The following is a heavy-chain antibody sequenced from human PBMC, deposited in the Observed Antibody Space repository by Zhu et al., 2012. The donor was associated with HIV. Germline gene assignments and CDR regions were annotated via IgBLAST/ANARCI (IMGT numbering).Heavy chain of an antibody. Sequence: QVQLQESGPGLVKPSETLSLSCTVSSGSISSTSYYWDWIRQPPGKGLEWIGSINYSGSTYYNASLKSRVTISADTSKNQFSLKLSSVTATDTAVYYCARHYSSGWYGMDYWGQGTLVTVSS. V-gene: IGHV4-39*07. CDR3: ARHYSSGWYGMDY. CDR1: SGSISSTSYY. J-gene: IGHJ4*02. D-gene: IGHD6-19*01. CDR2: INYSGST.